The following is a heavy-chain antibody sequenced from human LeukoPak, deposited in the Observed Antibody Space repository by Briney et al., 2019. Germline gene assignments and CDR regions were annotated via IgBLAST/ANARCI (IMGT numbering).Heavy chain of an antibody. J-gene: IGHJ5*02. CDR1: GFTFSSYS. CDR2: IKQDGSEK. CDR3: ARDAPNSSSWFFYNWFDP. D-gene: IGHD6-13*01. V-gene: IGHV3-7*01. Sequence: GGSLRLSCAASGFTFSSYSMNWVRQAPGKGLEWVANIKQDGSEKYYVDSAKGRFTISRDNAKNSLYLQMNSLRAEDTAVYYCARDAPNSSSWFFYNWFDPWGQGTLVTVSS.